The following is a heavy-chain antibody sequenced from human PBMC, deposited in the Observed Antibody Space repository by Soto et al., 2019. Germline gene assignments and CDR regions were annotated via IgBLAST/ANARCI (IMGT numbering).Heavy chain of an antibody. CDR2: ISYDGSNK. Sequence: QVQLVESGGGVVQPGRSLRLSCAASGFTFSSYGMHWVRQAPGKGLEWVAVISYDGSNKYYADSVKGRFTISRDNSKNTPYLQMNSLRAEDTAVYYCAKDSTVVVTAIGSWYFDLWGRGTLVTVSS. J-gene: IGHJ2*01. D-gene: IGHD2-21*02. V-gene: IGHV3-30*18. CDR1: GFTFSSYG. CDR3: AKDSTVVVTAIGSWYFDL.